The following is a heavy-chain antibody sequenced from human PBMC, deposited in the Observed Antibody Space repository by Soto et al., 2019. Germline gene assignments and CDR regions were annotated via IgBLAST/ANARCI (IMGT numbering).Heavy chain of an antibody. V-gene: IGHV3-21*01. CDR3: ARDQRYTPDY. CDR2: ISSSTSFI. CDR1: GFTFSSYT. J-gene: IGHJ4*02. Sequence: EVQLVESGGGLVKPGGSLRLSCAASGFTFSSYTMNWVRQAPGKGLEWVLSISSSTSFIYYADSVKGRFTISRDNANNSLYLQMNSLRAEDTAVYYCARDQRYTPDYWGQGTLVTVSS. D-gene: IGHD3-16*02.